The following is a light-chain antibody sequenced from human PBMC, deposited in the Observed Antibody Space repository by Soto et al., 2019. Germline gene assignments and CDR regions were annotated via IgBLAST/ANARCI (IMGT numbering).Light chain of an antibody. J-gene: IGLJ2*01. CDR3: RSYAGSSTL. CDR2: EGS. V-gene: IGLV2-23*01. CDR1: SSDVGSYNL. Sequence: QSALTQPASVSGSPGQSITISCTGTSSDVGSYNLVSWYQQHPGKAPKLMIYEGSKRPSGVSNRFSGSKSGNTASLTISGLQAEDEADYYCRSYAGSSTLFGGGTKVTVL.